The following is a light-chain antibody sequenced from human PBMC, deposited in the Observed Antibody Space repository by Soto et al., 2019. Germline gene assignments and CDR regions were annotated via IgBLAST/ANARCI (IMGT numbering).Light chain of an antibody. Sequence: EIVLTQSPATLSLSPGERATLSCRASQSVSSYLAWYHQQPGQTPRLLIYDASDRATGFPARFSGSGSGTDFTLPISSLEPEDFAVYCCQQRSSSPRTFGQGTKLEIQ. CDR2: DAS. J-gene: IGKJ2*01. CDR3: QQRSSSPRT. V-gene: IGKV3-11*01. CDR1: QSVSSY.